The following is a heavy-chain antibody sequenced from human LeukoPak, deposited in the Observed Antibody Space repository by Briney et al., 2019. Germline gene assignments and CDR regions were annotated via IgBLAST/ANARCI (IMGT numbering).Heavy chain of an antibody. J-gene: IGHJ4*02. Sequence: ASVKVSCKASGGTFSSYAISWVRQAPGQGLEWMGGIIPIFGTANYAQKFQGRVTITADESTSTANMELSSLRSEDTAVYYCPRSTSVAGTSTLVDYWGQGTLVTVSS. D-gene: IGHD6-19*01. CDR2: IIPIFGTA. V-gene: IGHV1-69*01. CDR3: PRSTSVAGTSTLVDY. CDR1: GGTFSSYA.